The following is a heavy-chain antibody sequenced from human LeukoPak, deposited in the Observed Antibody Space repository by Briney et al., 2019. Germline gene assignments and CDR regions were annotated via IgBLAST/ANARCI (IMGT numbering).Heavy chain of an antibody. CDR1: GGSISSYY. Sequence: SETLSLTCTVSGGSISSYYWSWIRQPAGKGLEWIGRIYTIGSTTYNPSLKRGATISVDKPKTQFSLNLSSVAAAAPAGHSCSRGSAYQLLRYFDYWGQGTLVTVSS. CDR2: IYTIGST. V-gene: IGHV4-4*07. CDR3: SRGSAYQLLRYFDY. D-gene: IGHD2-2*01. J-gene: IGHJ4*02.